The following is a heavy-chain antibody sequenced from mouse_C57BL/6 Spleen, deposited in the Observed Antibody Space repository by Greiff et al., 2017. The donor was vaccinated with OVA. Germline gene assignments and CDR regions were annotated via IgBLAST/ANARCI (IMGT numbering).Heavy chain of an antibody. CDR2: INPNYGTT. D-gene: IGHD2-4*01. Sequence: VQLQQSGPELVKPGASVKISCKASGYSFTDYNMNWVKQSNGKSLEWIGVINPNYGTTSYNQKFKGKATLTVDQSSNTAYMQLNSLTSEDSAVYYCARSGDYGPYWYFDVWGTGTTVTVSS. CDR3: ARSGDYGPYWYFDV. V-gene: IGHV1-39*01. J-gene: IGHJ1*03. CDR1: GYSFTDYN.